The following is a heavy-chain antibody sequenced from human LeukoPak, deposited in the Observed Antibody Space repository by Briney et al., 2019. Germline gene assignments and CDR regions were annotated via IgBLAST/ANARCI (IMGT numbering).Heavy chain of an antibody. CDR3: ASSGYSGYDYYFDY. Sequence: SETLSLTCAVYGGSFSGYYWSWIRQPPGKGLEWIGYIYYSGSTNYNPSLKSRVTISVDTSKNQFSLNLSSVTAADTAVYYCASSGYSGYDYYFDYWGQGTLVTVSS. CDR2: IYYSGST. CDR1: GGSFSGYY. D-gene: IGHD5-12*01. V-gene: IGHV4-59*01. J-gene: IGHJ4*02.